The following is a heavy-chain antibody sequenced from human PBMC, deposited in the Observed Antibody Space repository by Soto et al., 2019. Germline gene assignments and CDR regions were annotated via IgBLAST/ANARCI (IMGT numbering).Heavy chain of an antibody. CDR3: ARERRWEPLLY. D-gene: IGHD1-26*01. Sequence: QVRLVQSGPEVKKPGASVRVSCKASGYTFANYGITWVRQTSGQGLEWLGWISGYNINTHYAQKFEARVTLTTDKSTSTVYMEPSSLKSDDTAIYFCARERRWEPLLYWGQGTLVTVSP. CDR1: GYTFANYG. V-gene: IGHV1-18*01. J-gene: IGHJ4*02. CDR2: ISGYNINT.